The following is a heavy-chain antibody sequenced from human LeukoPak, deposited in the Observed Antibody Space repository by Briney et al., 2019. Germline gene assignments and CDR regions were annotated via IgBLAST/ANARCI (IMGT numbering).Heavy chain of an antibody. Sequence: GASVKVSCKASGYTFTRYGISWVRQAPGQGLEWMGWISAYNGNTNYAQKLQGRVTMTTDTSTSTAYMELRSLRSDDTAVYYCARDITLYYDFWSGPKRGFDYWGQGTLVTVSS. D-gene: IGHD3-3*01. V-gene: IGHV1-18*01. CDR3: ARDITLYYDFWSGPKRGFDY. CDR1: GYTFTRYG. CDR2: ISAYNGNT. J-gene: IGHJ4*02.